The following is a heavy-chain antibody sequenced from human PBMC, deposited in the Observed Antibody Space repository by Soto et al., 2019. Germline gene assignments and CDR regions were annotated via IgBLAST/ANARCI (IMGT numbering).Heavy chain of an antibody. V-gene: IGHV4-59*01. D-gene: IGHD6-13*01. CDR3: ARGTSWQLPFDY. Sequence: SETLSLTCTVSSDSISSYYWSWTRQPPGKRLEWIGYISYSGSTDYNPSLKSRVTISGDTSKNQFSLKVSSVTAADTAVYYCARGTSWQLPFDYWGQGTLVTVSS. CDR1: SDSISSYY. J-gene: IGHJ4*02. CDR2: ISYSGST.